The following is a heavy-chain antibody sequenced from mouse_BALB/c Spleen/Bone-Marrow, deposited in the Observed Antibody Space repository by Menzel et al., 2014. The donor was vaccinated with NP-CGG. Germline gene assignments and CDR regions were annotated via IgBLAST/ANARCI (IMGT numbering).Heavy chain of an antibody. V-gene: IGHV1-7*01. CDR3: ARGFTTVMTAGDY. Sequence: QVQLQQSGAELAKPGASVKMSCKASGYTFTSYWMHWVKQRPAQGLEWLGLINPKTGYPEYNKKFKDKATLTADKSSSTAYMKLSSRTSEDSAVYYCARGFTTVMTAGDYWGQGTTLTVSS. D-gene: IGHD1-1*01. J-gene: IGHJ2*01. CDR2: INPKTGYP. CDR1: GYTFTSYW.